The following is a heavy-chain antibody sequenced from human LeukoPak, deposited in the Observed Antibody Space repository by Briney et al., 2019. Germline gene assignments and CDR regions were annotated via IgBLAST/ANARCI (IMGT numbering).Heavy chain of an antibody. J-gene: IGHJ4*02. Sequence: SETLSLTCSVSGGSFSSRSYYWAWIRQPPGKGLEWIGNLYYSGSTDYNTSLKSRVTISVHTSKNQFSLNLISVTAADTAVYYCARSPPFCGGDCYVDYWGQGTQVTVSS. D-gene: IGHD2-21*02. CDR1: GGSFSSRSYY. V-gene: IGHV4-39*01. CDR3: ARSPPFCGGDCYVDY. CDR2: LYYSGST.